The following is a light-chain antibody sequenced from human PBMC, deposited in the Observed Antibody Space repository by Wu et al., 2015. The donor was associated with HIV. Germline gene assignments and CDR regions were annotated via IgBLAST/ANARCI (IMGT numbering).Light chain of an antibody. CDR1: QSVSSY. CDR2: DGS. J-gene: IGKJ4*01. Sequence: EIVLTQSPVTMSLSPGERATLSCRASQSVSSYLAWYQQKPGQAPRLLIYDGSNRGTGIPARFSGSGSGTDFTLTISSVEPEDSAVYYCQQRSNWPPGLTFGGGTKVEI. CDR3: QQRSNWPPGLT. V-gene: IGKV3-11*01.